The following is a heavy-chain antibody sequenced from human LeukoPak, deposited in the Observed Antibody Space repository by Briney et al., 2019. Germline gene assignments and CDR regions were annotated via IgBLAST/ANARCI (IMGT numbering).Heavy chain of an antibody. Sequence: SETLSLTCTVSGGSISSYYWSWIRQPPGKGLEWIGYIYYSGSTNYNPSLKSRVTISVDTSKNQFSLKLSSVTAADTAVYYCARHRILGRAPRRYYYGMDVWGQGTTVTVSS. J-gene: IGHJ6*02. CDR2: IYYSGST. CDR3: ARHRILGRAPRRYYYGMDV. V-gene: IGHV4-59*08. D-gene: IGHD7-27*01. CDR1: GGSISSYY.